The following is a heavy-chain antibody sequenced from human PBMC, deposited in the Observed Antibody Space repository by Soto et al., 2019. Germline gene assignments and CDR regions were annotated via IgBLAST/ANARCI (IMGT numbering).Heavy chain of an antibody. CDR3: ASHHRKFWFDS. Sequence: PSETLSLTCTVSGGSISRSSYFWGGIRQPPGKGLEWIGSIYYSGSTYYNPSLKSRVTVSVDTSKNQFSLKLSSVTAADTAVYYCASHHRKFWFDSRGQRTLVPVSS. CDR2: IYYSGST. D-gene: IGHD3-16*02. V-gene: IGHV4-39*01. CDR1: GGSISRSSYF. J-gene: IGHJ5*01.